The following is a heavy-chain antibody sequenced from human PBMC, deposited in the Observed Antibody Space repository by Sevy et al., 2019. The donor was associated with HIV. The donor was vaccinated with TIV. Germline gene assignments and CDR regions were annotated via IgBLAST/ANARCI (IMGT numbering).Heavy chain of an antibody. D-gene: IGHD3-16*02. CDR1: GGSFNTYQ. Sequence: SETLSLTCAVYGGSFNTYQWSWIRQPPGKGLEWIGEINHSGATNYSPSLKSRVTISVDKSNNQFSLRLSSVTAADTAVYYCAKSYDYLWGSYRQGWFDPWGQGTLVTVSS. J-gene: IGHJ5*02. V-gene: IGHV4-34*01. CDR2: INHSGAT. CDR3: AKSYDYLWGSYRQGWFDP.